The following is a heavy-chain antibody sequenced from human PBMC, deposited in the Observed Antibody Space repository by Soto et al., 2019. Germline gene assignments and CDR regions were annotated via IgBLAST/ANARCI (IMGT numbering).Heavy chain of an antibody. Sequence: SETLSLTCAVYGGSFSGYYWSWIRQPPGKGLEWIGEINHSGSTNYNPSLKSRVTILVDTSKNQFSLKLSSVTAADTAVYYCARHFGDYVWGSYYNWFDPWGQGALVT. CDR2: INHSGST. J-gene: IGHJ5*02. CDR1: GGSFSGYY. CDR3: ARHFGDYVWGSYYNWFDP. D-gene: IGHD3-16*01. V-gene: IGHV4-34*01.